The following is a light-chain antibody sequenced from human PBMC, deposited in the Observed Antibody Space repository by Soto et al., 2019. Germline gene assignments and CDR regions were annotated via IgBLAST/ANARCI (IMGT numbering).Light chain of an antibody. V-gene: IGKV3-20*01. CDR3: QQYRSSPRT. CDR2: GAS. Sequence: EIVLTQSPGTLSLSPGERATLSCRASQSVSRSYLAWYQQKPGQAPRLLIYGASSRATGIPDRFSGSGSGTDFTLTISRLEPEDFAVYYCQQYRSSPRTFGQGTKVDIK. CDR1: QSVSRSY. J-gene: IGKJ1*01.